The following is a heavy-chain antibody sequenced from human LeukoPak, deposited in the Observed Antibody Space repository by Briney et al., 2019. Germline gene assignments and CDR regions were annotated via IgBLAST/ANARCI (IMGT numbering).Heavy chain of an antibody. CDR2: ISYDGSNK. J-gene: IGHJ4*02. Sequence: GGSLRLSCAASGFTFSSYGMHWVRQAPGKGLEWVAVISYDGSNKYYADSVKGRFTISRDNPKNTLYLQMNSLRAEDTAVYYCAKVAPPLDSSGYPRYWGQGTLVTVSS. CDR3: AKVAPPLDSSGYPRY. CDR1: GFTFSSYG. D-gene: IGHD3-22*01. V-gene: IGHV3-30*18.